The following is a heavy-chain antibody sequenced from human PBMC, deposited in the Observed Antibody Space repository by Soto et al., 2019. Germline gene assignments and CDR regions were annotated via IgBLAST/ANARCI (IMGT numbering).Heavy chain of an antibody. CDR3: ARQYSSSSVYYYYMDV. D-gene: IGHD6-6*01. J-gene: IGHJ6*03. Sequence: QVQLVQSGAEVKKPGSSVKVSCKASGGTFSSYTISWVRQAPGQGLEWMGRIIPILGIANYAQKFQGRVPITADKSTSTAYMELSSLRSEDTAVYYCARQYSSSSVYYYYMDVWGKGTTVTVSS. CDR2: IIPILGIA. V-gene: IGHV1-69*02. CDR1: GGTFSSYT.